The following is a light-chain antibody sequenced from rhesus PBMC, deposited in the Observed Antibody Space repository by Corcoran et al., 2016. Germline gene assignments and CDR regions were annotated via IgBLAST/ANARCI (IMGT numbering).Light chain of an antibody. CDR2: KES. CDR1: ENVNNY. CDR3: QHGYGTPWT. V-gene: IGKV1-74*01. J-gene: IGKJ1*01. Sequence: DIQMTQSPSSLSASVGDRVTITCRASENVNNYVNWYQQKPGKAPKLLFYKESTWQSGVPSRFSGSGSGTDYTFTISSLQPEDVATYYCQHGYGTPWTFGQGTKVEIK.